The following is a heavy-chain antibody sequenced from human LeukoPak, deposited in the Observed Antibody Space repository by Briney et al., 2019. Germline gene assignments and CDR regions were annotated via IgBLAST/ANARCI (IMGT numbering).Heavy chain of an antibody. V-gene: IGHV4-30-4*01. CDR3: ARARYSYGSNFDY. J-gene: IGHJ4*02. CDR2: IYYSGST. CDR1: GGSISRGVYY. Sequence: SETLSLTCTVSGGSISRGVYYWSCIRQPPGKGLEWIGYIYYSGSTYYNPSLKSRVPISVDTSKNQFSLKLSSVTAADTAVYYCARARYSYGSNFDYWGQGTLVTVSS. D-gene: IGHD5-18*01.